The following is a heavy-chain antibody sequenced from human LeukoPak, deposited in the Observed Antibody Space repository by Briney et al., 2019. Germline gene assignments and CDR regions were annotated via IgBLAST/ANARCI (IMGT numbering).Heavy chain of an antibody. V-gene: IGHV4-30-4*01. D-gene: IGHD7-27*01. CDR2: IYYSGST. Sequence: SETLSLTCTVSGGSISSGDYYWSWIRQPPGKGLEWIGYIYYSGSTYYNPSLKSRVTISVDTSKNQFSLKLSSVTSADTAVYYCAKNDNWGFDYWGQGTLVTVSS. CDR3: AKNDNWGFDY. J-gene: IGHJ4*02. CDR1: GGSISSGDYY.